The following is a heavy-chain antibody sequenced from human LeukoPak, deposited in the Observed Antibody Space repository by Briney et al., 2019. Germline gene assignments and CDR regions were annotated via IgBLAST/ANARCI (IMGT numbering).Heavy chain of an antibody. CDR2: IWYDGSNK. Sequence: PGGSLRLSCAASGFTFSSYGMHWVRQAPGKGLEWVAVIWYDGSNKYYADSVKGRFTISRDNSKNTLYLQMNSLRAEDTAVYYCARDEIAGPIVGATGALHYFDYWGQGSLVTVSS. CDR3: ARDEIAGPIVGATGALHYFDY. J-gene: IGHJ4*02. V-gene: IGHV3-33*01. CDR1: GFTFSSYG. D-gene: IGHD1-26*01.